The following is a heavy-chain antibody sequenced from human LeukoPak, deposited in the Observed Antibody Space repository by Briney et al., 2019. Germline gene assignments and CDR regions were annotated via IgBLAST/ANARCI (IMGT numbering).Heavy chain of an antibody. CDR1: GGSITSGDYY. Sequence: KTSETLSLTCTVSGGSITSGDYYWSWIRQPPGKGLEWIGYIYYSGSAYYNPSLKSRITIPVDTSKNQFSLKLSSVTAADTAVYYCARDTSGYDDYWGQGTLVTVSS. D-gene: IGHD3-22*01. CDR2: IYYSGSA. V-gene: IGHV4-30-4*01. J-gene: IGHJ4*02. CDR3: ARDTSGYDDY.